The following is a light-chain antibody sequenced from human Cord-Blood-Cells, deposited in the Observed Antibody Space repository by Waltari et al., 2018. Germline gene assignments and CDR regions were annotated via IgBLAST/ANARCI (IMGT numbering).Light chain of an antibody. CDR1: QSVSSSH. CDR2: GAS. CDR3: QQYGSPRGYT. V-gene: IGKV3-20*01. J-gene: IGKJ2*01. Sequence: EVVLTQSPGTLSLSPGDRAPLTCRARQSVSSSHLALYQQKPGQAPRLLIYGASSRAASIADRFSGSVSGTDFTLTISRLEPEDCAVYYCQQYGSPRGYTFGQATTLAIK.